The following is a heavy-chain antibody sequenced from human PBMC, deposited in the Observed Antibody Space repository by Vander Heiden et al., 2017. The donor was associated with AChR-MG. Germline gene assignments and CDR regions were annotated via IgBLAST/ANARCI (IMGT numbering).Heavy chain of an antibody. CDR2: IRYDGSNK. V-gene: IGHV3-30*02. Sequence: QVQLVESGGGVVQPGGSLRLSCAASGFTFSSYGMHWVHQAPGKGLEWVAFIRYDGSNKYYADSVKGRFTISRDNSKNTLYLQMNSLRAEDTAVYYCAKDHSSYLYFDYWGQGTLVTVSS. J-gene: IGHJ4*02. D-gene: IGHD3-16*02. CDR1: GFTFSSYG. CDR3: AKDHSSYLYFDY.